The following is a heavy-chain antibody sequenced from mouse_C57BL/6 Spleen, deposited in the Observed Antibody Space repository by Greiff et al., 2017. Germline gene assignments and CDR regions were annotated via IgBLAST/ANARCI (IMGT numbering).Heavy chain of an antibody. D-gene: IGHD2-3*01. CDR3: ARDGYYYYYAMDY. CDR1: GYSITSGYY. V-gene: IGHV3-6*01. J-gene: IGHJ4*01. CDR2: ISYDGSN. Sequence: EVKLLESGPGLVKPSQSLSLTCSVTGYSITSGYYWNWIRQFPGNKLEWMGYISYDGSNNYNPSLKNRISITRDTSKNQFFLKLNSVTTEDTATYYCARDGYYYYYAMDYWGQGTSVTVSS.